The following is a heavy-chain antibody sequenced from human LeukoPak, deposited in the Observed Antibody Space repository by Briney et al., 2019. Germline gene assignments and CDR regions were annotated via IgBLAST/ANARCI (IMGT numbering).Heavy chain of an antibody. CDR1: GYTFTGYY. CDR2: INPNSGGT. D-gene: IGHD1-26*01. V-gene: IGHV1-2*02. Sequence: VASVKVSCKASGYTFTGYYMHWVRQAPGQGLEWMGWINPNSGGTNYAQKFQGRVTMTRDTSISTAYMELSRLRSDDTAVYYCARDNGIVGATYWFDPWGQGTLVTVSS. J-gene: IGHJ5*02. CDR3: ARDNGIVGATYWFDP.